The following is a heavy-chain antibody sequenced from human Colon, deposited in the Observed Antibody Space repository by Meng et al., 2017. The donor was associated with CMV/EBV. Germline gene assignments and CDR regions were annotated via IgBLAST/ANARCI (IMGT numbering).Heavy chain of an antibody. CDR3: VKGAWHDY. V-gene: IGHV3-23*01. D-gene: IGHD5-12*01. CDR2: LLGRTNNA. CDR1: GFAFSSFA. J-gene: IGHJ4*02. Sequence: GESLKISCAASGFAFSSFAMIWVRQAPGKGLEWVSGLLGRTNNAYYAESVKGRFTISRDNSKNTLYLQMSSLRVEDTAIYYCVKGAWHDYWGQGTLVTVSS.